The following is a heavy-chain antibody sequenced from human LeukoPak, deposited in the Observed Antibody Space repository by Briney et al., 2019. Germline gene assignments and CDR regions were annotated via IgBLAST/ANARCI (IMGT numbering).Heavy chain of an antibody. J-gene: IGHJ5*02. Sequence: ASVKVSCKASGYTFTSYGISWVRQAPGQGLEWMGWIGAYNGNTNYAQKLQGRVTMTTDTSTSTAYMELRSLRSDDTAVYYCARGRVRGEYSSSPGWFDPWGQGTLVTVSS. D-gene: IGHD6-6*01. V-gene: IGHV1-18*01. CDR2: IGAYNGNT. CDR3: ARGRVRGEYSSSPGWFDP. CDR1: GYTFTSYG.